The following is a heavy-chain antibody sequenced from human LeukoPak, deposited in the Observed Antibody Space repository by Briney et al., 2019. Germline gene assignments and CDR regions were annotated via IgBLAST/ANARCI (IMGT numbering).Heavy chain of an antibody. V-gene: IGHV3-23*01. J-gene: IGHJ4*02. Sequence: GGSLRLSCAASGFTFSSCAMNWLRQAPGKGLEWVSAVSGSGGTTYYADSVKGRFTISRDNSKSTLYLQMNSLRAEDTAVYYCARTRPRYCSGGSCLTSDYWGQGTLVTVSS. CDR1: GFTFSSCA. CDR3: ARTRPRYCSGGSCLTSDY. CDR2: VSGSGGTT. D-gene: IGHD2-15*01.